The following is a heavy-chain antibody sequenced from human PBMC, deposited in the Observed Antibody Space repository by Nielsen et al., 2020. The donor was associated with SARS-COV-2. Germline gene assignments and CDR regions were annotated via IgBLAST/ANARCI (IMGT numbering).Heavy chain of an antibody. D-gene: IGHD3-10*01. J-gene: IGHJ6*02. CDR3: AREGRDDSGTERHGMDV. CDR1: GYTFSTYR. CDR2: IYPVDTDT. V-gene: IGHV5-51*01. Sequence: GESLKISCKTSGYTFSTYRIGWVRQMPGKGLEGMGIIYPVDTDTRYSPSFQGQVTISADESISTTYLQWRSLKASDTAMYYCAREGRDDSGTERHGMDVWGRGTTVTVSS.